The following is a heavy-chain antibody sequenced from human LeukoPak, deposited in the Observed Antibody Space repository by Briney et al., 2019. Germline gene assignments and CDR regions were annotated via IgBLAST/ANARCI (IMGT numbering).Heavy chain of an antibody. CDR1: GFTFSSYA. CDR3: AREWAIAARPLDY. CDR2: ISTNGGTT. Sequence: GGSLRLSCAASGFTFSSYAMHWVRQAPGKGLEYVSGISTNGGTTYYANSVKGRFTISRDNSKNTLSLQMGSLRAEDMAVYYCAREWAIAARPLDYWGQGTLVTVPS. J-gene: IGHJ4*02. D-gene: IGHD6-6*01. V-gene: IGHV3-64*01.